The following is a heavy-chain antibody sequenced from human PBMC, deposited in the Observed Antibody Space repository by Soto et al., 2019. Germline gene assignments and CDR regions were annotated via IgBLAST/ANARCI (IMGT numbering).Heavy chain of an antibody. Sequence: QVHLVQSGAEVKKPGASVKVSCRASGYNFIANYIHWVRQAPGQGLEWVGRIDPDSGGTKFGQTFEGRVTMTRDTSGNTVYMEMIMLRSDDTAVYYCARDWGYTDSRYYFDSWGQGTPVTVSS. V-gene: IGHV1-2*06. D-gene: IGHD5-18*01. CDR1: GYNFIANY. CDR3: ARDWGYTDSRYYFDS. J-gene: IGHJ4*02. CDR2: IDPDSGGT.